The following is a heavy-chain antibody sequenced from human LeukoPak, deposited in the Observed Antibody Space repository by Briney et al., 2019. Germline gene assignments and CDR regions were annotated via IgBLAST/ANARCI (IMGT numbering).Heavy chain of an antibody. J-gene: IGHJ4*02. CDR1: GYTFTGYY. D-gene: IGHD6-19*01. CDR3: AREQWLVERGKGIFDY. Sequence: ASVKVSCKASGYTFTGYYMHWVRQAPGQGLEWMGWINPNSGGTNYAQKLQGRVTMTRDTSISTAYMELSRLRSDDAAVYYCAREQWLVERGKGIFDYWGQGTLVTVSS. V-gene: IGHV1-2*02. CDR2: INPNSGGT.